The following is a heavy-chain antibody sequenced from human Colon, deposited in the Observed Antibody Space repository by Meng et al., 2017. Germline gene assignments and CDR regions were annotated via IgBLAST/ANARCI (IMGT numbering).Heavy chain of an antibody. CDR1: GGYVRSLGYY. Sequence: PRLSRPCDPLPPPSPLYGGYVRSLGYYCSWIRQTLGKGLAWIGYVYYPGSANSNPSLKSRVTISVDSSKIPFSLNLTSVIAADTAVYYCARGRGSYSSIDFWGQGTLVTVSS. CDR3: ARGRGSYSSIDF. V-gene: IGHV4-61*03. J-gene: IGHJ4*02. D-gene: IGHD1-26*01. CDR2: VYYPGSA.